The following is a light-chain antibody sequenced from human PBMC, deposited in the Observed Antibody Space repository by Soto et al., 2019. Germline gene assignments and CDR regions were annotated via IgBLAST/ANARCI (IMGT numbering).Light chain of an antibody. CDR3: LQDHDYPRP. Sequence: AIQMTQSPTSLSASVGDRVIITCRASQDISKDLGWYQQKPGKAPKFLIYSATSTQSGVPSTFSGSGFGTDFTLTISSLQPEDFATYYCLQDHDYPRPFGQGTKVEF. J-gene: IGKJ1*01. CDR2: SAT. V-gene: IGKV1-6*01. CDR1: QDISKD.